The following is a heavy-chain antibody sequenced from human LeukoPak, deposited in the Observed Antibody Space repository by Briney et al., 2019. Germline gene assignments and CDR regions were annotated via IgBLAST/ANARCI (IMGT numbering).Heavy chain of an antibody. CDR3: GRLDDYDYSAW. CDR2: IYYNGNT. J-gene: IGHJ4*02. Sequence: PGGSLRLSCAASGFTFSSYGMSWVRQAPGKGLEWIGSIYYNGNTYYNPSLKSRVTISVDTSKNQFSLKLNSVTAADTAVYFCGRLDDYDYSAWWGQGILVTVSS. CDR1: GFTFSSYG. D-gene: IGHD3-22*01. V-gene: IGHV4-39*01.